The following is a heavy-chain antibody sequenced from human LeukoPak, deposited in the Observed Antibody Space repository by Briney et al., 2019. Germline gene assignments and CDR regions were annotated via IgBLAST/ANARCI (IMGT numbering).Heavy chain of an antibody. Sequence: GESLKISCKGPGYSFTSYWIGWGAPDARERPGVDGDHLSCDSDTRYSPSFQGQVTISADKSISTAYLQWSSLKASDTAMYYCARWRVGAIRLPFDYWGQGTLVTVSS. D-gene: IGHD1-26*01. V-gene: IGHV5-51*01. J-gene: IGHJ4*02. CDR1: GYSFTSYW. CDR3: ARWRVGAIRLPFDY. CDR2: LSCDSDT.